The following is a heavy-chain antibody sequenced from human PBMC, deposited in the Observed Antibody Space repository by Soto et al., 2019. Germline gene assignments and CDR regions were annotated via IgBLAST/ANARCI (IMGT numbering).Heavy chain of an antibody. CDR2: IWYDGSNK. D-gene: IGHD5-18*01. Sequence: GGSLRLSCAASGSTFSSYGMHWVRQAPGKGLEWVAVIWYDGSNKYYADSVKGRFTISRDNSKNTLYLQMNSLRAEDTAVYYCARDLGGYSYGSFDYWGQGTLVTVSS. CDR3: ARDLGGYSYGSFDY. V-gene: IGHV3-33*01. CDR1: GSTFSSYG. J-gene: IGHJ4*02.